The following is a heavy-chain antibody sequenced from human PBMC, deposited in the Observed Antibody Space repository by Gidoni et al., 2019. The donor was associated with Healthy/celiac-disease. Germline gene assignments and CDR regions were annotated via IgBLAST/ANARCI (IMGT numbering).Heavy chain of an antibody. Sequence: EVQLVESGGGLVKPGGSLRLSCAASGFTFSNAWMSWVRQAPGKGLEWVGRIKSKTDGGTTDYAAPVKGRFTISRDDSKNTLYLQMNSLKTEDTAVYYCTAEPTGDGFDYWGQGTLVTVSS. V-gene: IGHV3-15*01. CDR1: GFTFSNAW. CDR3: TAEPTGDGFDY. CDR2: IKSKTDGGTT. J-gene: IGHJ4*02. D-gene: IGHD1-1*01.